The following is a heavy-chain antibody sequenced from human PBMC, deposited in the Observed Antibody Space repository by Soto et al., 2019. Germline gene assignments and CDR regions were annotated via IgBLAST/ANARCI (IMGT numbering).Heavy chain of an antibody. V-gene: IGHV4-4*07. CDR1: VGCISSYY. D-gene: IGHD3-9*01. J-gene: IGHJ4*02. CDR2: IYTSGST. Sequence: PSETLSLTCTVSVGCISSYYWSGIRQPAGKGLEWIGRIYTSGSTNYNPSLKSRVTMSVDTSKNQFSLKLSSVTAADTAVYYCARGPYYDILTGTTKPLDYLGQGTLVTVSS. CDR3: ARGPYYDILTGTTKPLDY.